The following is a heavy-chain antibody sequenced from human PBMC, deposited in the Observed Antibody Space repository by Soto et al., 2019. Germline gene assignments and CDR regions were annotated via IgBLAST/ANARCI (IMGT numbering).Heavy chain of an antibody. D-gene: IGHD3-10*01. J-gene: IGHJ6*02. V-gene: IGHV1-69*02. Sequence: QVQLVQSGAEVKKPGSSVKVSCKASGGTFSSYTISWVRQAPGQGLEWMGRIIPILGIPNYAQKFQGRVTITADKSTSTVYMELSSLRSEDTAVYYCARLRGSYGMDVWSQGTTVTVSS. CDR1: GGTFSSYT. CDR2: IIPILGIP. CDR3: ARLRGSYGMDV.